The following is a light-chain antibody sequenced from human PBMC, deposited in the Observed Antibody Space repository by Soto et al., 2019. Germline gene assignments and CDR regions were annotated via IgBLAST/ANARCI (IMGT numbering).Light chain of an antibody. Sequence: EIVLTQSPGILSLSPGERATLSCRASQSVSSSYLAWYQQKPGQAPRLLIYGASSRATGIPDRFSGSGSGTAFTLTISRLEPEDFAVYYCQQYGTSPPTWTFGQETKVEIK. J-gene: IGKJ1*01. CDR3: QQYGTSPPTWT. CDR2: GAS. CDR1: QSVSSSY. V-gene: IGKV3-20*01.